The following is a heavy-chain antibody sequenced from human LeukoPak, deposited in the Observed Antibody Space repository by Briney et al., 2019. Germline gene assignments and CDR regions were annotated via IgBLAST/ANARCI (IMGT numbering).Heavy chain of an antibody. D-gene: IGHD2-15*01. CDR1: GFTFSSYW. J-gene: IGHJ4*02. V-gene: IGHV3-7*01. Sequence: PGGSLRLSCAASGFTFSSYWMSWVRQAPGKGLEWVANIKQDGSEKYYVDSVKGRFTISRDNAKNSLYLQMNSLRAEDTAVYYCARGPLAHIVVVVAAIRNYYFDYWGQGTLVTVSS. CDR3: ARGPLAHIVVVVAAIRNYYFDY. CDR2: IKQDGSEK.